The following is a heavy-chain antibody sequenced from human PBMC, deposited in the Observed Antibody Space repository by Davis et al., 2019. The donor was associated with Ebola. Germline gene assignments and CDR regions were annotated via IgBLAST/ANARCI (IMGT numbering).Heavy chain of an antibody. CDR2: MNPDNGNT. V-gene: IGHV1-8*01. D-gene: IGHD3-10*01. Sequence: AASVKVSCKTSGYTFSTYDINWVRQAIGQGLEWMGWMNPDNGNTGYAQKFQGRVTMTRDTSRSTAYMELSSLRSDDTAMYYCVRGGDFDFWGQGTLVTVSS. J-gene: IGHJ4*02. CDR3: VRGGDFDF. CDR1: GYTFSTYD.